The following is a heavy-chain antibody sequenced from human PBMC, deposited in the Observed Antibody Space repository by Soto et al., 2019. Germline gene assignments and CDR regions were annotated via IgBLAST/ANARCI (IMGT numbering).Heavy chain of an antibody. CDR1: GGSLSNQY. CDR2: IYYNGNT. CDR3: TRANWYSDY. Sequence: SETLALTCTVSGGSLSNQYWSWVRQPPGKELEWIWYIYYNGNTNYNPPLKSRVTMSVDTSKNQISLKLSSVTVAVTAVYYYTRANWYSDYWGQGTLVTVSS. D-gene: IGHD7-27*01. J-gene: IGHJ4*02. V-gene: IGHV4-59*11.